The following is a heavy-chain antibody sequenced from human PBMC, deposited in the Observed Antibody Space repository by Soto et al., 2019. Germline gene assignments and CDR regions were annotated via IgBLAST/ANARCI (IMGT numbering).Heavy chain of an antibody. CDR2: IYSGGST. J-gene: IGHJ2*01. D-gene: IGHD6-6*01. Sequence: EVQLVESGGGLVQPGGSLRLSCAASGFTVSSNYMNWVRQAPGKGLEWVSVIYSGGSTYYADSVKGRFTIFRDNSKNTLYLEMNRLRAEVTGVYDGARDGWVRERARSGYLDLWGRGTLVTVSS. V-gene: IGHV3-66*01. CDR3: ARDGWVRERARSGYLDL. CDR1: GFTVSSNY.